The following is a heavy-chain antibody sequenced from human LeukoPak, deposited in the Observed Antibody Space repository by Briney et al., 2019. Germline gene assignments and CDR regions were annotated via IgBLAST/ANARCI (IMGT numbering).Heavy chain of an antibody. D-gene: IGHD6-19*01. CDR2: ISGSGDST. CDR1: GFTFSNYV. Sequence: GGSLRLSCAVSGFTFSNYVMSWVRQAPGKGLEWVSGISGSGDSTYYADSVKGRFTISRDNSKNTLYLQMNSLRAEDTAVYYCAKAHKAVAGIPIDYWGQGTLVTVSS. V-gene: IGHV3-23*01. CDR3: AKAHKAVAGIPIDY. J-gene: IGHJ4*02.